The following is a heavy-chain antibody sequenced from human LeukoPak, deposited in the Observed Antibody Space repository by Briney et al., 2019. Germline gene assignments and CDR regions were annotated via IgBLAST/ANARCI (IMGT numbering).Heavy chain of an antibody. CDR2: IRPDATTT. D-gene: IGHD3-9*01. Sequence: PGGSLRLFCGFWGFILSVYWMQWVPEVPGRGPVWVTRIRPDATTTSYADSVQGRFAISRDNAKNTLFLQMNSLRGEDTAMYYCTRDPTGYRDYWGQGTLVTVSS. J-gene: IGHJ4*02. V-gene: IGHV3-74*01. CDR1: GFILSVYW. CDR3: TRDPTGYRDY.